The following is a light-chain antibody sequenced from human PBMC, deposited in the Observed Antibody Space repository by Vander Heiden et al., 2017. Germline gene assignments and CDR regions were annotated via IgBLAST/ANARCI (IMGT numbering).Light chain of an antibody. J-gene: IGKJ4*01. V-gene: IGKV3-20*01. CDR3: QQYGSSPLT. CDR1: QSVSSRY. Sequence: DMVPTQSPATLSLSPEERATLSCRASQSVSSRYFAWYQQKPGQAPRLLIYGASSRATGIPDRFSGSGSATDFTLTISRLEPEDFAIYYCQQYGSSPLTFGGWTKVEIK. CDR2: GAS.